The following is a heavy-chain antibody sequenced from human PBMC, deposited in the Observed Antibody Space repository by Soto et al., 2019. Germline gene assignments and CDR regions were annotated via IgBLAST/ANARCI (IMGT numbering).Heavy chain of an antibody. V-gene: IGHV3-53*02. Sequence: EVQLVETGGGLIQPGGSLRLSCAASGFTVSSNYMSWVRQAPGKGLEWVSVIYSGGSTYYADSVKGRFTISRDNSKNTLYLQMNSLRAEDTAVYYCARDGPDGYNYNDAFDIWGQGTTVTVSS. J-gene: IGHJ3*02. CDR1: GFTVSSNY. CDR3: ARDGPDGYNYNDAFDI. CDR2: IYSGGST. D-gene: IGHD5-12*01.